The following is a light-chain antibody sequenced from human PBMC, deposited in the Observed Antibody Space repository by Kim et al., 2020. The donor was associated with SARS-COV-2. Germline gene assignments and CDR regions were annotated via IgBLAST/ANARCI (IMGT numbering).Light chain of an antibody. Sequence: QLTQSPSFLSASEGDRVTLTCRASQAISSHLAWYQQKPGRAPKLLIYAVSTLQTGVSPRFTGDRSGQGFTLTINSLQPEDSATYYCLQVYSYPYTFGPGTKLEI. CDR1: QAISSH. J-gene: IGKJ2*01. CDR3: LQVYSYPYT. V-gene: IGKV1-9*01. CDR2: AVS.